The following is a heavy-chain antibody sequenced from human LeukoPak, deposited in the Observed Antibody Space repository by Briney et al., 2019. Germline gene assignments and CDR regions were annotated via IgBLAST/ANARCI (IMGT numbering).Heavy chain of an antibody. CDR1: GFTFSSYW. D-gene: IGHD3-10*01. V-gene: IGHV3-74*01. Sequence: PGGSLRLSCAASGFTFSSYWMHWVRQAPGKGLVWVSRINSDGSSTSYADSVKGRFTISRDNAKNTLYLQMNSLRAEDTAVYYCARGVNYYGSGSPFDYWGQGTLVTVSS. CDR2: INSDGSST. CDR3: ARGVNYYGSGSPFDY. J-gene: IGHJ4*02.